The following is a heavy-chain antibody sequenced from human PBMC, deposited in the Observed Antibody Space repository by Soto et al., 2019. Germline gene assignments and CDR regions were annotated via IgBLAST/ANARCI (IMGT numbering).Heavy chain of an antibody. CDR3: ARGPLWFGELTYYYYGMDV. CDR1: GYTFTSYD. J-gene: IGHJ6*02. Sequence: ASVKVSCKASGYTFTSYDINWVRQATGQGLEWMGWMNPNSGNTGYAQKFQGRVTMTRNTSISTAYMELSSLRSEDTAVYYCARGPLWFGELTYYYYGMDVWGQGTTVTVSS. V-gene: IGHV1-8*01. D-gene: IGHD3-10*01. CDR2: MNPNSGNT.